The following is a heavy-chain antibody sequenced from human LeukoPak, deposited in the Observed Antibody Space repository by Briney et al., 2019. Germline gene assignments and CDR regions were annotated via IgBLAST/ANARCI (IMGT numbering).Heavy chain of an antibody. J-gene: IGHJ4*02. CDR3: ARDPPVAGTS. D-gene: IGHD6-19*01. CDR1: GGSISSYY. Sequence: SETLSLTCTVSGGSISSYYWSWIRQPPGKGLEWIGYIYYSGSTNYNPSLKSRVTISVDTSKNQFSLKLSSVTAADTAVYYCARDPPVAGTSWGQGTLVTVSS. V-gene: IGHV4-59*01. CDR2: IYYSGST.